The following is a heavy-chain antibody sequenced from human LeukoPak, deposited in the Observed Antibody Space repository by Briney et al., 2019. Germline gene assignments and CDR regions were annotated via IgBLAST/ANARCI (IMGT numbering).Heavy chain of an antibody. CDR2: ISSSGSTI. CDR3: AKDLRSRAFDY. D-gene: IGHD6-6*01. V-gene: IGHV3-11*01. CDR1: GFTFSDYY. J-gene: IGHJ4*02. Sequence: GGSLRLSCAASGFTFSDYYMSWIRQAPGKGLEWVSYISSSGSTIYYADSVKGRFTISRDNSKNTLYLQMNSLRAEDTAVYYCAKDLRSRAFDYWGQGTLVTVSS.